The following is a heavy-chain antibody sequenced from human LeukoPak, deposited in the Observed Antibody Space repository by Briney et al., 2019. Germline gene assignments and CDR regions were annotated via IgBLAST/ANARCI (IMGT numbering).Heavy chain of an antibody. J-gene: IGHJ3*02. Sequence: PSETLSLTCAVSGGSISSSYWWSWVRQPPGKGLGWIGEIYPSGNTNYKPSLKSRVTISIDKFKSHFSLKLSTVTPADTALYYCARVVCSSTSCEKRDAFDIWGQGTVVTLSS. V-gene: IGHV4-4*02. CDR3: ARVVCSSTSCEKRDAFDI. CDR1: GGSISSSYW. CDR2: IYPSGNT. D-gene: IGHD2-2*01.